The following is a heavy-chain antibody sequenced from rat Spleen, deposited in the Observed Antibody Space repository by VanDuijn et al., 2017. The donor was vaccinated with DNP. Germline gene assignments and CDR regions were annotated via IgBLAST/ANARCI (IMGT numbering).Heavy chain of an antibody. CDR1: GFTFSNYY. J-gene: IGHJ2*01. D-gene: IGHD1-7*01. V-gene: IGHV5-25*01. Sequence: EVQLVESGGGLVQPGRSLKLSCAASGFTFSNYYMAWVRQAPKKGLEWVATISTSGSRTYYPDSVKGRFTISRDNAEGTVYLQMDSLRSEDTATYYCGRPYYGYYSFDSWGQGVMVTVSS. CDR3: GRPYYGYYSFDS. CDR2: ISTSGSRT.